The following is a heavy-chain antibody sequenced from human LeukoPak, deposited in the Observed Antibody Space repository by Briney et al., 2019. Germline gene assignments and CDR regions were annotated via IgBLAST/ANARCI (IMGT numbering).Heavy chain of an antibody. CDR2: ISYDGNNK. V-gene: IGHV3-30-3*01. J-gene: IGHJ6*02. Sequence: GGSLRLSCAASGFTFSSYAMHWVRQAPGKGLEWVAVISYDGNNKYYADSVKGRFTISRDNSKNTLYLQMNSLRAEDTAVYYCAREQIAVAGTNYYYGMDVWGQGTTVTVSS. D-gene: IGHD6-19*01. CDR1: GFTFSSYA. CDR3: AREQIAVAGTNYYYGMDV.